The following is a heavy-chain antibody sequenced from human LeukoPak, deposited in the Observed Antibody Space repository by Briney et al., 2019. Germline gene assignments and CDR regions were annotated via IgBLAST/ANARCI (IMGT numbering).Heavy chain of an antibody. J-gene: IGHJ1*01. CDR3: AKGPRSGSYYVFGHFQH. CDR1: GFTFSSYA. Sequence: PGGSLRLSCAASGFTFSSYAMSWVRQAPGKGLEWVSAISGSGGSTYYADSVKGRFTISRDNSKNTLYLQMNSLRAEDTAVYYCAKGPRSGSYYVFGHFQHWGQGTLVTVSS. CDR2: ISGSGGST. V-gene: IGHV3-23*01. D-gene: IGHD1-26*01.